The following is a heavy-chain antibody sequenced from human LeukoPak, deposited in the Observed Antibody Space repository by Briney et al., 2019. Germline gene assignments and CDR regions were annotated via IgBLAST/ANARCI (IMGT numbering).Heavy chain of an antibody. J-gene: IGHJ4*02. CDR1: GYTFTGYY. D-gene: IGHD6-19*01. V-gene: IGHV1-2*02. CDR2: INPNSGGT. CDR3: ARDSGIAVAVTIDY. Sequence: ASVKVSCKASGYTFTGYYMHWVRQAPGQGLEWMGWINPNSGGTNYAQKFQGRVTMTRDTSISTAYMELSRLRSDDTAVYYCARDSGIAVAVTIDYWGQGTLVTVSS.